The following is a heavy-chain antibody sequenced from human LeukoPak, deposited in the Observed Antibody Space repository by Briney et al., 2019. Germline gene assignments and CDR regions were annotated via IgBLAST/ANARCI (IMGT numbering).Heavy chain of an antibody. D-gene: IGHD6-13*01. J-gene: IGHJ4*02. V-gene: IGHV3-30*03. CDR3: AREFVVSSWYLRGYFDY. CDR1: GFTFSSYG. CDR2: ISYDGSNK. Sequence: GGSLRLSCAASGFTFSSYGMHWVRQAPGKGLEWVAVISYDGSNKYYADSVKGRFTISRDNSKNTLSLQMDSLRPEDTAVYYCAREFVVSSWYLRGYFDYWGQGTLVTVSS.